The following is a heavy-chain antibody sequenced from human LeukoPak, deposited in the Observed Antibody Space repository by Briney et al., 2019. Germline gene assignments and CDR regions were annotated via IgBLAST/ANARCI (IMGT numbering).Heavy chain of an antibody. CDR3: AKDPMVRGSTYDY. Sequence: AGGSLRLSCAASGFTFRTYAMTWVRQAPGKGMEWVSAIGPTGRSTYYADSVRGRFTISRDNSKYTLYLQMNSLKAEDTAIYYCAKDPMVRGSTYDYWGQGTLVTVSS. J-gene: IGHJ4*02. V-gene: IGHV3-23*01. D-gene: IGHD3-10*01. CDR1: GFTFRTYA. CDR2: IGPTGRST.